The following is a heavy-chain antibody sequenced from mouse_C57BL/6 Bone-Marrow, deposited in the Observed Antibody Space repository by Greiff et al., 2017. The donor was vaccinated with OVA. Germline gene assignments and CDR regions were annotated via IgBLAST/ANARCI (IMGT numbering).Heavy chain of an antibody. CDR1: GYSITSDY. D-gene: IGHD1-1*01. V-gene: IGHV3-8*01. CDR2: ISYSGST. Sequence: EVKLMESGPGLAKPSQTLSLTCSVTGYSITSDYWNWIRKFPGHKLEYMGYISYSGSTYYNPSLKSRISTTRDTSTNQYYRQLNSVTTGDTAAYYCARYCGSSYGGYFDVWGTGTTVTVSS. CDR3: ARYCGSSYGGYFDV. J-gene: IGHJ1*03.